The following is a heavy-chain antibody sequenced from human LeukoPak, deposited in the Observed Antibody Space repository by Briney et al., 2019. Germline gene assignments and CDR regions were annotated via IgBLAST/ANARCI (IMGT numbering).Heavy chain of an antibody. D-gene: IGHD6-13*01. V-gene: IGHV3-53*01. CDR1: GFTVSSNY. CDR3: VKDRPAYADISAAGAVGG. CDR2: IYSGGST. Sequence: PGGSLRLSCAASGFTVSSNYMSWVRQAPGKGLEWVSVIYSGGSTYYADSVKGRFTISRDNSKNTLYLQMNSLRAEDTAVYYCVKDRPAYADISAAGAVGGWGQGTLVTVSS. J-gene: IGHJ4*02.